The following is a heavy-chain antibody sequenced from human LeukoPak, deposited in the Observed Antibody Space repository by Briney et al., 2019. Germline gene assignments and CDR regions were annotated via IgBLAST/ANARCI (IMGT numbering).Heavy chain of an antibody. CDR1: GFTFSSYG. CDR2: IRYDGSNK. J-gene: IGHJ4*02. Sequence: PGGSLRLSCAASGFTFSSYGMHWFRQAPGKGLEWVAFIRYDGSNKYYADSVKGRFTISRDNSKNTLYLQMNNLRAEDTAVYYCASTHGSGSYYPYWGQGTLVTVSS. D-gene: IGHD3-10*01. V-gene: IGHV3-30*02. CDR3: ASTHGSGSYYPY.